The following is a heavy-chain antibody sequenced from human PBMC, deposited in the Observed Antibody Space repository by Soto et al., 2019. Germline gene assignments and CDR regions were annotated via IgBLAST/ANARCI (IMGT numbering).Heavy chain of an antibody. J-gene: IGHJ4*02. V-gene: IGHV4-39*01. D-gene: IGHD3-22*01. CDR3: ARNYDRNGYYYPSYFDY. CDR1: GGSISSNNYY. CDR2: IYYSGST. Sequence: PSETLSLTCTVSGGSISSNNYYWGWIRQPPGKGLEWIGSIYYSGSTYYNPSLKSRLTISLDTPKNQFSLKLNSVTAADTAVYFCARNYDRNGYYYPSYFDYWGQGTLVTVSS.